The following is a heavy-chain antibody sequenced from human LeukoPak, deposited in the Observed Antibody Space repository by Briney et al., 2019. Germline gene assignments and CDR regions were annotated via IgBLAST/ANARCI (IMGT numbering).Heavy chain of an antibody. CDR3: ARDPSPFHS. V-gene: IGHV3-53*01. J-gene: IGHJ4*02. CDR2: IYSGGNT. Sequence: GGSLRLSCAASGFSVSNNYMSWVRQAPGRGLEWVSAIYSGGNTHYADSVRGRFTISRDNSKNTLHLQMDRLSDEDTAIYYCARDPSPFHSWGQGTLATVSS. CDR1: GFSVSNNY.